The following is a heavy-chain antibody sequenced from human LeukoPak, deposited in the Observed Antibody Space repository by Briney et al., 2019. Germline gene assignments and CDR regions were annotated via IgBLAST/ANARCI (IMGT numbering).Heavy chain of an antibody. CDR2: IWYDGSNK. D-gene: IGHD6-13*01. CDR3: ARQGIAAAGETLDY. J-gene: IGHJ4*02. Sequence: GRSLRLSCAASGFTFSSYGMHWVRQAPGKGLEWVAVIWYDGSNKYYADSVKGRFTISRDNSKNTLYLQMNSLRAEDTAVYYSARQGIAAAGETLDYWGQGTLVTVSS. CDR1: GFTFSSYG. V-gene: IGHV3-33*01.